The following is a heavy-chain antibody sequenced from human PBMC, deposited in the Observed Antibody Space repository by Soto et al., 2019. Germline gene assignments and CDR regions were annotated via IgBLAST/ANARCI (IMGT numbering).Heavy chain of an antibody. D-gene: IGHD3-22*01. J-gene: IGHJ4*02. Sequence: GVSMSLSCTASGFPFSSYAMSWVRQAPGKGLEWVSALSGSGISTYYADTVKGRFTISRDNSRNTLYLQMNSLRAEDTAVYYCATSYDSSGYDYWGQGTLVTVSA. CDR3: ATSYDSSGYDY. V-gene: IGHV3-23*01. CDR2: LSGSGIST. CDR1: GFPFSSYA.